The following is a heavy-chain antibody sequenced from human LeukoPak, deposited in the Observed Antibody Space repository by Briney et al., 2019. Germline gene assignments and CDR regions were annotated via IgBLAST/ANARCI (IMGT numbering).Heavy chain of an antibody. CDR3: ARGLVATLEDYEHGIDV. CDR2: IYHSGST. Sequence: SETLSLTCAVSGGSISSSNWWSWVRQPPGKGLEWIGEIYHSGSTNYNPSLKSRVTISVDKSKNQFSLKLSSVTAADTAVYYCARGLVATLEDYEHGIDVWGQGTTVTVSS. J-gene: IGHJ6*02. V-gene: IGHV4-4*02. D-gene: IGHD5-12*01. CDR1: GGSISSSNW.